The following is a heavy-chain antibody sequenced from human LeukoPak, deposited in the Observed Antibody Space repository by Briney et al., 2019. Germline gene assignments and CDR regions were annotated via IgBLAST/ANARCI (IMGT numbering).Heavy chain of an antibody. CDR3: ARHGRSGWFDY. J-gene: IGHJ4*02. Sequence: SETLSLTCAVYGGSFSGYYWSWIRQPPGKGLEWIGEINHSGSTNYNPSLKSRVTISVDTSKNQFSLKLSSVTAADTAVYYYARHGRSGWFDYWGQGTLVTVSS. CDR1: GGSFSGYY. V-gene: IGHV4-34*01. D-gene: IGHD6-19*01. CDR2: INHSGST.